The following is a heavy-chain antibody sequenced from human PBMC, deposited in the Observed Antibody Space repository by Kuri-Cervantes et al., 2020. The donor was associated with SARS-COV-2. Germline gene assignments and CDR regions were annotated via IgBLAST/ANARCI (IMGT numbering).Heavy chain of an antibody. Sequence: GGSLRLSCKGSGYSFTSYWIGWVRQMPGKGLEWMGIIYPGDSDTRYSPSFQGQVTISADKSISTAYLQWSSLKASDTAMYYCARHAMYYYDSSGYYAWGQGTLVTVSS. CDR2: IYPGDSDT. D-gene: IGHD3-22*01. CDR1: GYSFTSYW. CDR3: ARHAMYYYDSSGYYA. V-gene: IGHV5-51*01. J-gene: IGHJ5*02.